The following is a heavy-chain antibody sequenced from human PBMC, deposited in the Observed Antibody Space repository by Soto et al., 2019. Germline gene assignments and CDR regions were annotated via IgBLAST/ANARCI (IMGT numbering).Heavy chain of an antibody. D-gene: IGHD4-17*01. Sequence: GWSLRLSCAASGFTVSSNYMSWVRQAPGKGLEWVSVIYSGGSTYYADSVKGRFTISRDNSKNTLYLQMNSLRAEDTAVYYCARVAYGDYDIGWFDPWGQGTLVTVSS. CDR3: ARVAYGDYDIGWFDP. CDR1: GFTVSSNY. CDR2: IYSGGST. V-gene: IGHV3-53*01. J-gene: IGHJ5*02.